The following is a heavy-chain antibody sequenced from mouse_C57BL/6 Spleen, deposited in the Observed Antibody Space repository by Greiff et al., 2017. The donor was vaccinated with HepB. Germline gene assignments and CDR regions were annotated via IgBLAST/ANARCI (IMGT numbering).Heavy chain of an antibody. V-gene: IGHV3-6*01. Sequence: EVQLQESGPGLVKPSQSLSLTCSVTGYSITSGYYWNWIRQFPGNKLEWMGYISYDGSNNYNPSLKNRISITRDTSKNQFFLKLNSVTTEDTATYYCARAWDNFDYWGQGTTRTVSS. CDR2: ISYDGSN. CDR1: GYSITSGYY. D-gene: IGHD4-1*01. CDR3: ARAWDNFDY. J-gene: IGHJ2*01.